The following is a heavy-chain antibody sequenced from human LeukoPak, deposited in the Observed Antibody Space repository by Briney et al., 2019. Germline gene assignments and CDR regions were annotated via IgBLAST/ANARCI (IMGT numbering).Heavy chain of an antibody. CDR3: ARGLPGARIPYHFDS. CDR1: GGSISSGDYY. CDR2: IYYSGST. V-gene: IGHV4-31*03. J-gene: IGHJ4*02. Sequence: SETLSLTCTVSGGSISSGDYYWSWIRQPPGKGLEWIGYIYYSGSTYYNPSLKSRVTISVDTSKNNFSLRLNPVTAADTAVYFCARGLPGARIPYHFDSWGQGTLVAVSS. D-gene: IGHD1-1*01.